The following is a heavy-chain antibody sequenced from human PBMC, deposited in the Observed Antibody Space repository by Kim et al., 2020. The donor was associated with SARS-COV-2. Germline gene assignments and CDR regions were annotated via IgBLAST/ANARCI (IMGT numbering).Heavy chain of an antibody. CDR2: INHSGST. V-gene: IGHV4-34*01. J-gene: IGHJ4*02. D-gene: IGHD6-13*01. Sequence: SETLSLTCAVYGGSFSGYYWSWIRQPPGKGLEWIGEINHSGSTNYNPSLKSRVTISVDTSKNHFSLKLSSVTAADTAVYYCARGFRTTGGSSWYALDYWGQGTLVTVSS. CDR1: GGSFSGYY. CDR3: ARGFRTTGGSSWYALDY.